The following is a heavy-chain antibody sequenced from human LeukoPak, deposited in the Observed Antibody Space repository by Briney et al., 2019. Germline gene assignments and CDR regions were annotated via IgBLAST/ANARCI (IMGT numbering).Heavy chain of an antibody. V-gene: IGHV3-15*01. CDR3: TTDLRFDY. CDR2: IKSKTGGGTT. CDR1: GFIFSTAW. Sequence: GGSLRLSCAASGFIFSTAWMTWVRQAPGKGLEWVGRIKSKTGGGTTDYAAPVKGRFIISRDDSKNTLYLQMNSLKTEDTAMYYCTTDLRFDYWGQGTLVTVSS. J-gene: IGHJ4*02.